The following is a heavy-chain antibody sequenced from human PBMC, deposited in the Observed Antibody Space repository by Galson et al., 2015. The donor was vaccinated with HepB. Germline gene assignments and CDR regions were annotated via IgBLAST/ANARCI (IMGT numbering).Heavy chain of an antibody. J-gene: IGHJ4*02. V-gene: IGHV3-49*03. D-gene: IGHD5-12*01. Sequence: LRLSCAASGFTFGDYTMSWFRQAPGKGLEWVGSIRSKAYGGTTEYDASVKRRFTISRHDSKGIAYLQINSLKTEDTAVYYCTGDRKGGYGPFDYWGQGTLVTVSS. CDR2: IRSKAYGGTT. CDR3: TGDRKGGYGPFDY. CDR1: GFTFGDYT.